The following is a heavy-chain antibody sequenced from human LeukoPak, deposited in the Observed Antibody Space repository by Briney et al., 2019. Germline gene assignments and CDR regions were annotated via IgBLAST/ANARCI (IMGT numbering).Heavy chain of an antibody. Sequence: GGSLRLSCAASGFTFSGYYMSWIRQAPGKGLEWVSYISSSGSTIYYADSVKGRFTISRDNAKNSLYLQMNSLRAEDTAVYYCARDEAGYSYIFDYWGQGTLVTVSS. CDR2: ISSSGSTI. CDR1: GFTFSGYY. V-gene: IGHV3-11*01. CDR3: ARDEAGYSYIFDY. J-gene: IGHJ4*02. D-gene: IGHD5-18*01.